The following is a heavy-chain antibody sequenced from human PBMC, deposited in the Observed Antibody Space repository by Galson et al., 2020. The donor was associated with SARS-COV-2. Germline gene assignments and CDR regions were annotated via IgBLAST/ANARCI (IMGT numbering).Heavy chain of an antibody. D-gene: IGHD1-26*01. CDR1: GFTVSSNY. J-gene: IGHJ1*01. V-gene: IGHV3-53*04. Sequence: QLGESLKISCAASGFTVSSNYMSWVRQAPGKGLEWVSVIYSGGSTYYADSVKGRFTISRHNSKNTLYLQMNSLRAEDTAGYYCAGSIVGATTTEYFQHWGQGTLVTVSS. CDR2: IYSGGST. CDR3: AGSIVGATTTEYFQH.